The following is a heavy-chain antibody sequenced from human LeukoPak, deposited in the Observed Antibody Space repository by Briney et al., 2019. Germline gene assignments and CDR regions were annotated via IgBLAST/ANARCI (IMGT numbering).Heavy chain of an antibody. CDR2: FDPEDGET. V-gene: IGHV1-24*01. CDR1: GYTLIELS. J-gene: IGHJ4*02. Sequence: ASVKVSCKVSGYTLIELSMHWVRQAPGKGLEWMGGFDPEDGETIYAQKFQGRVTMTEDTSTDTAYMELSSLRSEDTAVYYCATLTVDSSGYYSYFDYWGQGTLVTVSS. CDR3: ATLTVDSSGYYSYFDY. D-gene: IGHD3-22*01.